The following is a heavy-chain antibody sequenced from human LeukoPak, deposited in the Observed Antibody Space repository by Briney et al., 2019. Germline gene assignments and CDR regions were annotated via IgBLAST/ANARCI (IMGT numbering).Heavy chain of an antibody. Sequence: KPSETLSLTCTVSGYSISSSSYYWGWIRQPPGKGLEWIGSIYYSGSTYYNPSLKSRVTISVDTSKNQFSLKLSSVTAADTAVYYCARLLVPEGHFDYWGQGTLVTVSS. CDR2: IYYSGST. D-gene: IGHD1-14*01. CDR1: GYSISSSSYY. J-gene: IGHJ4*02. CDR3: ARLLVPEGHFDY. V-gene: IGHV4-39*01.